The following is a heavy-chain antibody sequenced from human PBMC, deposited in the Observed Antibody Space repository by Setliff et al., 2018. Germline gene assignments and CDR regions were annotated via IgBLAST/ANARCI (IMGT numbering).Heavy chain of an antibody. V-gene: IGHV4-34*01. CDR3: ARDPLTTNRRRAFDI. Sequence: SETLSLPCAVYGGSFSGYYWSWIRQPPGKGLEWIGEINHSGSTNYNPSLKSRVTISVDTSKNQFSLKLSTVTAADTAVYYCARDPLTTNRRRAFDIWGQGTMVTVSS. CDR2: INHSGST. D-gene: IGHD4-17*01. J-gene: IGHJ3*02. CDR1: GGSFSGYY.